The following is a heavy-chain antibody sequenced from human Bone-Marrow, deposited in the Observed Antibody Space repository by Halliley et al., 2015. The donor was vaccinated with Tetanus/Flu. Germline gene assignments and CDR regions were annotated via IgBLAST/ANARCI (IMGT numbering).Heavy chain of an antibody. Sequence: SLRLSCIASGFTFSNYGMHWVRQAPGKGLEWVAGISYGGKNKYYADSVKGRFTISRDNSQNTLYVQLDSLRADDTAVYYCVKDRGSGIKYSYFAHWGQGTLVTVSS. V-gene: IGHV3-30*18. CDR2: ISYGGKNK. J-gene: IGHJ4*02. CDR1: GFTFSNYG. D-gene: IGHD3-10*01. CDR3: VKDRGSGIKYSYFAH.